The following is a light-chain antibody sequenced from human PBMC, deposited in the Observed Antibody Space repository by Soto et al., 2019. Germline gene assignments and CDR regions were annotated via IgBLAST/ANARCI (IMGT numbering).Light chain of an antibody. J-gene: IGLJ1*01. V-gene: IGLV2-11*01. CDR3: CSYAGTYTFYV. CDR1: SSDVGTYNY. Sequence: QSVLTQPRSVSGAPRQSVTISCTGTSSDVGTYNYVSWYQQHPGRAPKLIIYDVTKRPSGVPDRFSGSKSGNTASLTISGLQAEDEADYHCCSYAGTYTFYVFGTGTKVTVL. CDR2: DVT.